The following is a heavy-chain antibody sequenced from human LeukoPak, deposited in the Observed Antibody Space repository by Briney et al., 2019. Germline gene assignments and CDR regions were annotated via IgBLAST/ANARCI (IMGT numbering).Heavy chain of an antibody. CDR2: ISGSGGST. CDR1: GFTFSSYA. Sequence: GGSLRLPCAASGFTFSSYAMSWVRQAPGKGLEWVSAISGSGGSTYYADSVKGRFTISRDNSKNTLYLQMNSLRAEDTAVYYCGYGDYYYGLDVWGQGTSVTASS. V-gene: IGHV3-23*01. J-gene: IGHJ6*02. D-gene: IGHD5-18*01. CDR3: GYGDYYYGLDV.